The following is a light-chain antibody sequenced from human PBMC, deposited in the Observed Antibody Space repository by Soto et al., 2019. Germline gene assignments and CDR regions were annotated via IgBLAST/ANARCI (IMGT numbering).Light chain of an antibody. V-gene: IGKV3-11*01. CDR3: QQRSNWPPT. CDR2: DAS. CDR1: QSVSSY. J-gene: IGKJ4*01. Sequence: EIVLTQSPDTLSVSPGERATLSCRASQSVSSYSAWYQQKPGQAPRLLIYDASNRATGIPARFSGSGSGTDFTLTISSLEPEDFAVYYCQQRSNWPPTFGGGTKVDIK.